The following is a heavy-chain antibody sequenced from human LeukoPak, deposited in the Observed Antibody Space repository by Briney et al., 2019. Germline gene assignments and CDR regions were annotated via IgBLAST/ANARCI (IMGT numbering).Heavy chain of an antibody. CDR2: ISAYNGNT. CDR1: GYTFTSYG. Sequence: ASVKVSCKASGYTFTSYGISWVRQAPGQGLEWMGWISAYNGNTNYAQKLQGRVTMTTDTSTSTAYMELRSLRSDGTAVYYYARDRDSMVRGIPTKFDPWGQGALVTVSA. J-gene: IGHJ5*02. CDR3: ARDRDSMVRGIPTKFDP. D-gene: IGHD3-10*01. V-gene: IGHV1-18*01.